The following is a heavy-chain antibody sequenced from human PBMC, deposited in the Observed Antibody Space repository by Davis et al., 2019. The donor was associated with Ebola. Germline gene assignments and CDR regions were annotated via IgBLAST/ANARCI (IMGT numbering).Heavy chain of an antibody. V-gene: IGHV3-48*02. CDR3: ARDPYGAYGMDV. Sequence: PGGSLRLSCAASGFTFSSYSMNWVRQAPGKGLEWVSYIRGSSSPIYYADSVKGRFTISRDNAKNSLYLQMNSLRDEDTAVYYCARDPYGAYGMDVWGHGTTVTVSS. CDR1: GFTFSSYS. J-gene: IGHJ6*02. CDR2: IRGSSSPI. D-gene: IGHD4/OR15-4a*01.